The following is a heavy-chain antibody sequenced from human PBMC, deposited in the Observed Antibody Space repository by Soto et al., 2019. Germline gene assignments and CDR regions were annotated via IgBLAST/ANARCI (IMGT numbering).Heavy chain of an antibody. CDR3: AKGISPTVTTSGGGFDY. V-gene: IGHV3-43*01. Sequence: EVQLVESGGVVVQPGGSLRLSCAASGFTFDDYTMHWVRQAPGKGLEWVSLISWDGGSTYYADSVKGRFTISRDNSKKPLYLQMNRLRTEDAGLYYCAKGISPTVTTSGGGFDYWGQGTLVTVSS. CDR2: ISWDGGST. CDR1: GFTFDDYT. J-gene: IGHJ4*02. D-gene: IGHD4-17*01.